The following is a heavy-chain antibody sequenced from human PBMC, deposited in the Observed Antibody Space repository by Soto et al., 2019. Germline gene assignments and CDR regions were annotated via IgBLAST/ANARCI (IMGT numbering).Heavy chain of an antibody. J-gene: IGHJ6*02. CDR1: GFTFSSYA. CDR2: ISYDGSNK. CDR3: ARRYCSGGSCYRPWYYYGMDV. D-gene: IGHD2-15*01. V-gene: IGHV3-30-3*01. Sequence: QVQLVESGGGVVQPGRSLRLSCAASGFTFSSYAMHWVRQAPGKGLEWVAVISYDGSNKYYADSVKGRFTISRDNSKNTLYLQMNSLRAEDTAVYYCARRYCSGGSCYRPWYYYGMDVWGQGTTVTVSS.